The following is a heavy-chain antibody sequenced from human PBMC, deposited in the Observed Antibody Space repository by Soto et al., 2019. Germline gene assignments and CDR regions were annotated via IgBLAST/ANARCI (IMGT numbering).Heavy chain of an antibody. V-gene: IGHV1-69*06. J-gene: IGHJ6*02. CDR2: IIPIFGTA. CDR1: GGTFSSYS. Sequence: SVKVSCKASGGTFSSYSISWVREAPGQGLEWMGGIIPIFGTANYAQKFQGRVTITADKSTSTAYMELSSLRSEDTAVYYCARDWGTYYDFWSGSAMDVWGQGTTVTVS. D-gene: IGHD3-3*01. CDR3: ARDWGTYYDFWSGSAMDV.